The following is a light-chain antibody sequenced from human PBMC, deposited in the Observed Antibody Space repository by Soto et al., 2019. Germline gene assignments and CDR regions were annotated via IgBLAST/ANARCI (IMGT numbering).Light chain of an antibody. CDR3: CSYAGSYTSLYV. Sequence: QSALTQPRSVSGSPGQSVTISCTGTSSDVGGYNYVSWYQQHPGKAPKLVIYDVSKRPSGVPDRFSGSKSGNTASLTISGLQAEDEADYYCCSYAGSYTSLYVFGTGTKVTVL. V-gene: IGLV2-11*01. J-gene: IGLJ1*01. CDR1: SSDVGGYNY. CDR2: DVS.